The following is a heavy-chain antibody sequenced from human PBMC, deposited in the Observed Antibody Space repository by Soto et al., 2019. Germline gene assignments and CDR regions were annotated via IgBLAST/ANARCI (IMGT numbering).Heavy chain of an antibody. CDR1: GFTFSSYA. J-gene: IGHJ5*02. CDR3: ARHSGSYYRMYNWFDP. Sequence: GGSLRLSCAASGFTFSSYAMHWVRQAPGKGLEWVAVISYDGSNKYYADSVKGRFTISRDNSKNTLYLQMNSLRAEDTAVYYCARHSGSYYRMYNWFDPWGQGTLVTVSS. D-gene: IGHD3-10*01. CDR2: ISYDGSNK. V-gene: IGHV3-30-3*01.